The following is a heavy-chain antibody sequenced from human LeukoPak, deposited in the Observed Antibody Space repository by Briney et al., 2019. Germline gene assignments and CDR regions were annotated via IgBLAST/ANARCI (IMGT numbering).Heavy chain of an antibody. V-gene: IGHV1-46*01. CDR2: INPSGGST. CDR1: GYTFTSYY. CDR3: ARGLKPPWDSTDYHD. Sequence: ASVKVSCKASGYTFTSYYIHWVRQAPGQGLEWMGIINPSGGSTSYALKFQGRVTMTRDTSTSTVYMELSSLRSEDTAVYYCARGLKPPWDSTDYHDWGQGTLVTVSS. J-gene: IGHJ4*02. D-gene: IGHD5-12*01.